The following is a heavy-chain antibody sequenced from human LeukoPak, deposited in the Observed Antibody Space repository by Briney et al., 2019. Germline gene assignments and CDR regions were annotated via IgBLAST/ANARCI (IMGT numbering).Heavy chain of an antibody. Sequence: TGGSLKLSCAASGFTFSSYSMNWVRQASGKGLEWVSYISSSSSTIYYADSVKGRFTISRDNAKNSLFLQMNNLGVEDTAVYYCAKGHTYGMTWGQGTLVTVSS. CDR2: ISSSSSTI. V-gene: IGHV3-48*04. CDR1: GFTFSSYS. J-gene: IGHJ1*01. CDR3: AKGHTYGMT. D-gene: IGHD4-17*01.